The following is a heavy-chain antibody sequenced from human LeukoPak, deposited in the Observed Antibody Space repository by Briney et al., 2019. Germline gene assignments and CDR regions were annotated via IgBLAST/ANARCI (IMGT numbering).Heavy chain of an antibody. J-gene: IGHJ4*02. CDR1: GGSISSGGYY. D-gene: IGHD3-22*01. Sequence: PSETLSLTCTVSGGSISSGGYYWSWIRQHPGKGLEWIGYIYYSGSTYYNPSLKSRVTISVDTSKNQFSLKLSSVTAADTAVYYCASGSYDSSGYYYGGVDYWGQGTLVTVSS. V-gene: IGHV4-31*03. CDR2: IYYSGST. CDR3: ASGSYDSSGYYYGGVDY.